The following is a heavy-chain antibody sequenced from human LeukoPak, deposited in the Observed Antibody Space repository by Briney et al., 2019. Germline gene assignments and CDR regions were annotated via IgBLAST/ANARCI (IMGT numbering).Heavy chain of an antibody. Sequence: GGSLRLSCAASGITFIKYSMTWVRQAPGKGLEWVSAITGSGTFTDYADSVKGRFTISRDNSKNTLYLQMNSLRAEDTAVYYCAKRSAESSGHFDYWGQGTLVTVSS. CDR1: GITFIKYS. CDR2: ITGSGTFT. V-gene: IGHV3-23*01. D-gene: IGHD6-19*01. CDR3: AKRSAESSGHFDY. J-gene: IGHJ4*02.